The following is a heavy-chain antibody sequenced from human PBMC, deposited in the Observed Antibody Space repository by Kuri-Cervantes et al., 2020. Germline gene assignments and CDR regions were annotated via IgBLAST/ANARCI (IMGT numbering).Heavy chain of an antibody. D-gene: IGHD6-19*01. Sequence: GGSLRLSCAASGFTFADHAMSWVRQAPGKGLEWVSAISGSGGSTYYADSVKGRFTISRDNSKNTLYLQMNSPRVEDTAVYYCAKDRSGWEYNWFDRWGQGTLVTVSS. J-gene: IGHJ5*02. CDR2: ISGSGGST. CDR1: GFTFADHA. V-gene: IGHV3-23*01. CDR3: AKDRSGWEYNWFDR.